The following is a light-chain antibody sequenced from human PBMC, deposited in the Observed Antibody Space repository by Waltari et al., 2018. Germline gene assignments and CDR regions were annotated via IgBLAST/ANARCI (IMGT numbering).Light chain of an antibody. CDR1: QSVLYSSNSKNY. Sequence: DIVMTQPPDSLAVSLGERATINCKSSQSVLYSSNSKNYLAWYQQKPGQPPKLLIYWASTRESGVPDRFSGSGSGTDFTLTITSLQAEDVAVYYCQQYYSTPRAFGQGTKVEIK. CDR2: WAS. CDR3: QQYYSTPRA. J-gene: IGKJ1*01. V-gene: IGKV4-1*01.